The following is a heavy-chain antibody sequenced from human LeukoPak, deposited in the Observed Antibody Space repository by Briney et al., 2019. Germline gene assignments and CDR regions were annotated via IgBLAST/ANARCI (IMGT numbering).Heavy chain of an antibody. J-gene: IGHJ5*02. D-gene: IGHD2-15*01. V-gene: IGHV4-4*09. CDR1: GGSISSDY. Sequence: SETLSLTCTVSGGSISSDYWSWIRQPPGKGLEWIGYIYTSGGTDYNPSLKSRVTISVDTSKNQFSLKLRSVTAADTAVYYCARLTPPATSNWFDPWGQGTLVTVSS. CDR3: ARLTPPATSNWFDP. CDR2: IYTSGGT.